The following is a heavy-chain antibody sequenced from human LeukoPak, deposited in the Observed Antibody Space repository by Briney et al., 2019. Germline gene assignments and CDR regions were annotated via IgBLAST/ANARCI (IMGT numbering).Heavy chain of an antibody. J-gene: IGHJ4*02. D-gene: IGHD1-14*01. CDR3: AKVIDPTGLDY. Sequence: GGSLRLSCAASGFTFSSYAMRWVRQAPGKGLEGVSDISGSGGSTYYADSVKGRFTISRDNSNNTLYLQMNSLRAEDTAVYYCAKVIDPTGLDYWGQGTLVTVSS. V-gene: IGHV3-23*01. CDR1: GFTFSSYA. CDR2: ISGSGGST.